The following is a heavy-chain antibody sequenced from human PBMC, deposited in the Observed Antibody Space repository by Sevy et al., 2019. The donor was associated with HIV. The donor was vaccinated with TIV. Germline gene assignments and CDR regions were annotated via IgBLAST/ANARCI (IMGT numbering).Heavy chain of an antibody. J-gene: IGHJ6*02. D-gene: IGHD6-13*01. Sequence: GGSLRLSCAASGFTFSSFAMSWVRHIPGKGLEWVANIQPDGGEKYYVESVKGRFTISRDNAKNSLSLQVNSLRAEDTAVYYCARDTGGIGMDVWGQGTTVTVSS. CDR1: GFTFSSFA. CDR3: ARDTGGIGMDV. CDR2: IQPDGGEK. V-gene: IGHV3-7*01.